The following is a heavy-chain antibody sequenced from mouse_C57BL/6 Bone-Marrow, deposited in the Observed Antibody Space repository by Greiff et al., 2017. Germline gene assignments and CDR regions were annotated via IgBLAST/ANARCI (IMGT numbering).Heavy chain of an antibody. CDR3: SREFFTAVVPWYFDV. CDR1: GYTFTSYW. J-gene: IGHJ1*03. V-gene: IGHV1-72*01. D-gene: IGHD1-1*01. Sequence: QVQLQQPGAELVKPGASVKLSCKASGYTFTSYWMHWVKQRPGRGLEWIGRIDPNSGGTKYNEKFKSKATLTVDKPSSTAYMQLSSLPSDDSAVYYCSREFFTAVVPWYFDVWGTGTTVTVSS. CDR2: IDPNSGGT.